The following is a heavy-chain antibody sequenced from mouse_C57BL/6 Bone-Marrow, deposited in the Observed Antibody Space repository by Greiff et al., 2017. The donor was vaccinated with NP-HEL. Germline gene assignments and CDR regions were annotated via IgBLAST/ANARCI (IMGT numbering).Heavy chain of an antibody. CDR2: INYDGSST. Sequence: EVKLMESEGGLVQPGSSMKLSCTASGFTFSDYYMAWVRQVPEKGLEWVANINYDGSSTYYLDSLKSRFIISRDNAKNILYLQMSSLKSEDTATYYCARDRAPITTVGRGHWYFDVWGTGTTVTVSS. V-gene: IGHV5-16*01. CDR3: ARDRAPITTVGRGHWYFDV. J-gene: IGHJ1*03. D-gene: IGHD1-1*01. CDR1: GFTFSDYY.